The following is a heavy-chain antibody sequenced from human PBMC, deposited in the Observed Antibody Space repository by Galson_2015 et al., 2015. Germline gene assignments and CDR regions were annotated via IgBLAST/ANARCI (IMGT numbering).Heavy chain of an antibody. V-gene: IGHV3-7*03. D-gene: IGHD4-17*01. J-gene: IGHJ3*01. Sequence: SLRLSCAASGLTFSDYWMHWVRQAPGKGLEWVANIKEDGSVEKYVDSLRGRFTISRDNAKNTLYLQMNSLRVEDTAVYYCSRARYGDPYFDLWGQGTMVTVSS. CDR3: SRARYGDPYFDL. CDR1: GLTFSDYW. CDR2: IKEDGSVE.